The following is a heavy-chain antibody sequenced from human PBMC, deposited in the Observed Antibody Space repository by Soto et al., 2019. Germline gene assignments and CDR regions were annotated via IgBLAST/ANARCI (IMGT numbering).Heavy chain of an antibody. Sequence: GESLKISCKGSGYSFTSYWIGWVRQMPGKGLEWMGTIYPGDSDTRCSPSFQGQVTISADKSISTAYLQWSSLKASDTAMYYCARTLWSGYPTTFYYYYGMAVWGQGTTVTVS. D-gene: IGHD3-3*01. J-gene: IGHJ6*02. V-gene: IGHV5-51*01. CDR3: ARTLWSGYPTTFYYYYGMAV. CDR1: GYSFTSYW. CDR2: IYPGDSDT.